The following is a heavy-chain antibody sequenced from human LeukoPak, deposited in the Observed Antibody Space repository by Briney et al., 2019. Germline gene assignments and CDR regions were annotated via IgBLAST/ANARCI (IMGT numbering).Heavy chain of an antibody. D-gene: IGHD2-21*01. Sequence: ASVTVSFKASGYTFTIYGISWVRQAPGQGLEWMGWISAYNGNTNYAQKLQGRVTMTTDTSTSTAYMELRSLRSDDTAVYYCARLGLNGLLWWLRDGIGGDYWGQGTLVTVSS. CDR3: ARLGLNGLLWWLRDGIGGDY. J-gene: IGHJ4*02. V-gene: IGHV1-18*01. CDR1: GYTFTIYG. CDR2: ISAYNGNT.